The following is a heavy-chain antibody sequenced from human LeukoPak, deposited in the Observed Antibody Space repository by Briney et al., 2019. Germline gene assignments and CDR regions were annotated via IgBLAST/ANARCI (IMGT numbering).Heavy chain of an antibody. D-gene: IGHD3-22*01. CDR2: INPSGGST. V-gene: IGHV1-46*01. Sequence: ASVKVSCKASGYTFTSYYMHWVRQAPGQGLEWMGIINPSGGSTSYAQKFQGRVTMTRDTSTSTVYMELSSLRSEDTAVYYCVRYYYDSSGYYYFDYWGQGTLVTVSS. CDR3: VRYYYDSSGYYYFDY. J-gene: IGHJ4*02. CDR1: GYTFTSYY.